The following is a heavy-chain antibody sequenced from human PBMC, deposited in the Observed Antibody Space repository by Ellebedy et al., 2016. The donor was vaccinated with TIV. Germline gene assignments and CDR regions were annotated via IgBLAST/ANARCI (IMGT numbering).Heavy chain of an antibody. CDR2: INHSGST. V-gene: IGHV4-34*01. CDR3: ARDQPVGFDY. Sequence: SETLSLXCAVYGGSFSGYYWSWIRQPPGKGLEWIGEINHSGSTNYNPSLKSRVTISVDTSKNQFSLKLSSVTAADTAVYYCARDQPVGFDYWGQGTLVTVSS. CDR1: GGSFSGYY. J-gene: IGHJ4*02.